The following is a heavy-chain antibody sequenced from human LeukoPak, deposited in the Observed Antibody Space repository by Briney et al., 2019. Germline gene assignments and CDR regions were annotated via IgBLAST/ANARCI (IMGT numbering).Heavy chain of an antibody. V-gene: IGHV1-2*02. Sequence: ASVKVSCKASGYTFTGYYMHWVRQAPGQGLEWMGWINPSSGGTNYAQKFQGRVTMTRDTSISTAYMELSRVRSDDTAVYYCARVILCGYSYGDEYFQHWGQGTPVTVSS. CDR3: ARVILCGYSYGDEYFQH. D-gene: IGHD5-18*01. CDR1: GYTFTGYY. J-gene: IGHJ1*01. CDR2: INPSSGGT.